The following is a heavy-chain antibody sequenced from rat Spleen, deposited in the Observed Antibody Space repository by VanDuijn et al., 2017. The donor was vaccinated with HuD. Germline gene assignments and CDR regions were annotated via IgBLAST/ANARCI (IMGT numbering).Heavy chain of an antibody. V-gene: IGHV5-20*01. D-gene: IGHD1-11*01. CDR1: GFTFSDYG. CDR2: ITHTGDST. CDR3: TAGGGYWDY. J-gene: IGHJ2*01. Sequence: EVQLVESGGGLVQPGRSMKLSCSASGFTFSDYGMAWVFQAPTKGLEWVASITHTGDSTYYPDSVKGRFTISRDNAKSTLYLQMNSLRSEDTATYYCTAGGGYWDYWGQGVMVTVSS.